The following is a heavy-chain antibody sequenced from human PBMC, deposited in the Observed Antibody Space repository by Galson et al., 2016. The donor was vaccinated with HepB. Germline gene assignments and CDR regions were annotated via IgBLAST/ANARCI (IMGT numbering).Heavy chain of an antibody. CDR3: AQYGGLADS. CDR1: GLNFWTYW. CDR2: ISHDGRDQ. J-gene: IGHJ4*02. D-gene: IGHD3-16*01. Sequence: SLRLSCAASGLNFWTYWMTWVRQAPGKGPEWVASISHDGRDQRYVDPVKGRFTIPRDNARNSLYLQMNSLRVDDTTVYYCAQYGGLADSWGQGTLVTVSS. V-gene: IGHV3-7*01.